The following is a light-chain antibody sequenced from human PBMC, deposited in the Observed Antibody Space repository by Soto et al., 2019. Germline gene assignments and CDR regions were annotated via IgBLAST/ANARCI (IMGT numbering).Light chain of an antibody. J-gene: IGKJ1*01. CDR1: QTISSW. CDR3: QQDNNYSEA. Sequence: DIHITQSPSTLSGCVRDRDTITCRARQTISSWLVRYQQKPGKAAKQLMYKAATLKSGVPSRFSGSGSGTEFTLTISSLQPHDFATYYYQQDNNYSEAFGQGTKVDIK. CDR2: KAA. V-gene: IGKV1-5*03.